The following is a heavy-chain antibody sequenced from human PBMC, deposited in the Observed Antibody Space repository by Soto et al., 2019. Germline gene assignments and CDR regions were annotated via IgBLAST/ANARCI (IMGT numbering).Heavy chain of an antibody. J-gene: IGHJ4*02. Sequence: SETLSLTCTVSGGSISSYYWSWIRQPPGKGLEWIGYIYFSGGTNYNPSLKSRVTISVDTSKNQFSLKLSSVTAADTAVYYCARGGKTVTTFDYWGQGTLVTVSS. CDR1: GGSISSYY. CDR3: ARGGKTVTTFDY. V-gene: IGHV4-59*12. CDR2: IYFSGGT. D-gene: IGHD4-17*01.